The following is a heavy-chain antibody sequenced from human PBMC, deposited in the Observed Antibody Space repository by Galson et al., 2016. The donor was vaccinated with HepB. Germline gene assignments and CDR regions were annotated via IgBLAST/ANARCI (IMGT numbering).Heavy chain of an antibody. CDR1: GFTFSSYG. CDR3: AIVKGLRRGHNCIGTSCSSHNLYYYYDGMDG. J-gene: IGHJ6*02. CDR2: IWYDGSNK. D-gene: IGHD2-2*01. V-gene: IGHV3-33*01. Sequence: SLRLSCAASGFTFSSYGMHWVRQAPGKGLEWVAVIWYDGSNKYYADSVKGRFTISRDNSKNTLFLQMNSLRVEDTAVYYCAIVKGLRRGHNCIGTSCSSHNLYYYYDGMDGWGQGTTVTVSS.